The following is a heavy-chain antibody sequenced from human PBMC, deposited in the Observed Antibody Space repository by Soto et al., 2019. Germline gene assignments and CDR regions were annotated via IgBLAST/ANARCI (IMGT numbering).Heavy chain of an antibody. D-gene: IGHD2-15*01. Sequence: PGGSLRLSCAASGFTFSSYWMSWVRQAPGKGLEWVANIKQDGSEKYYVDSVKGRFTISRDNAKNSLYLQMNSLRAEDTAVYYCARGSSLLGYCSGGSCHNWFDPWGQGTLVTVSS. J-gene: IGHJ5*02. CDR1: GFTFSSYW. CDR2: IKQDGSEK. V-gene: IGHV3-7*05. CDR3: ARGSSLLGYCSGGSCHNWFDP.